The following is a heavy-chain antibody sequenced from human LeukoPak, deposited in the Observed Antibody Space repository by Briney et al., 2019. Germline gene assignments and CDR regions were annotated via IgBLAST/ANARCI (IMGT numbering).Heavy chain of an antibody. V-gene: IGHV3-7*04. CDR2: IKPDDSEK. J-gene: IGHJ4*02. CDR1: GFTFSTSW. CDR3: ARDRGWDTFDY. Sequence: GGSLRLSCAASGFTFSTSWMTWVRQAPGKGLEWVANIKPDDSEKNYVDSVKGRFTISRDNAKNSLYLQMDSLRDEDTAVYYCARDRGWDTFDYWGREPWSPSPQ. D-gene: IGHD1-26*01.